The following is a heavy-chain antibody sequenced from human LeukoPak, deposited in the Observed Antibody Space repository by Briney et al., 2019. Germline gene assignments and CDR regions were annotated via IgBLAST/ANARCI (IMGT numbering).Heavy chain of an antibody. V-gene: IGHV3-21*01. CDR2: ISSSSSYI. Sequence: GGSLRLSCAASGFTFSSYSMNWVRQAPGKGLEWVSSISSSSSYIYYADSVKGRFTIFRDNAKNSLYLQMNSLRAEDTAVYYCARDFGTYYYDSSGYSWGQGTLVTVSS. J-gene: IGHJ4*02. CDR3: ARDFGTYYYDSSGYS. CDR1: GFTFSSYS. D-gene: IGHD3-22*01.